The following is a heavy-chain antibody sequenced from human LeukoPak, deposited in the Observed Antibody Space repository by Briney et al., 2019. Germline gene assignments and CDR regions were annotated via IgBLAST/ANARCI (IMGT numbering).Heavy chain of an antibody. CDR3: AKEKDSSGYYYGVDY. Sequence: PGGSLSLSCAASGFTFDDYAMHWVRQAPGKGLEWVSLISGDGGSTYYADSVKGRFTISRDNSKNSLYLQMNSLRTEDTALYYCAKEKDSSGYYYGVDYWGQGTLVTVSS. V-gene: IGHV3-43*02. D-gene: IGHD3-22*01. J-gene: IGHJ4*02. CDR1: GFTFDDYA. CDR2: ISGDGGST.